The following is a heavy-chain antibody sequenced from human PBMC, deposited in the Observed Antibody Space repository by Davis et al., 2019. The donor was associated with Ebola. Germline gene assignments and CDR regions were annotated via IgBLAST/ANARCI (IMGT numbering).Heavy chain of an antibody. V-gene: IGHV4-34*01. CDR2: ITHSGST. CDR3: ARDSDIVVVVENYGMDV. D-gene: IGHD2-15*01. Sequence: MPSETLSLTCAVYGGSFSGYYWSWIRQPPGKGLEWIGEITHSGSTNYNPSLKSRVTISVDTSKNQFSLKLSSVTAADTAVYYCARDSDIVVVVENYGMDVWGQGTTVTVSS. CDR1: GGSFSGYY. J-gene: IGHJ6*02.